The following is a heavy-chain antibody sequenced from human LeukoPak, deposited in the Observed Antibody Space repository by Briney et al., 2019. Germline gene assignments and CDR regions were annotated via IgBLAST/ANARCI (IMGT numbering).Heavy chain of an antibody. J-gene: IGHJ4*02. CDR3: ARGGGDYGGYYFDY. Sequence: PSETLSLTCAVYGGSFSGYYWSWIRQPPGKGLEWIGEINHSGNTNYNPSLKSRVTISVDTSKNQFSLKLSSVTAADTAVYYCARGGGDYGGYYFDYWGQGTLVTVSS. CDR2: INHSGNT. D-gene: IGHD4-23*01. CDR1: GGSFSGYY. V-gene: IGHV4-34*01.